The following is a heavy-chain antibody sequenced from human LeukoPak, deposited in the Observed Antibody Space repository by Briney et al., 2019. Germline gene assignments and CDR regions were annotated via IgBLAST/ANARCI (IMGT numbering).Heavy chain of an antibody. V-gene: IGHV3-48*03. CDR2: ISSSGSTI. CDR1: GFTFSSYE. D-gene: IGHD3-10*01. CDR3: ARDKIGGITIPRGFDP. Sequence: GGSLRLSCAASGFTFSSYEMNWVRQAPGKGLEWVSYISSSGSTIYYADSVKGRFTISRDNAKNSLYLQMNSLRAEDTAVYYCARDKIGGITIPRGFDPWGQGTLVTVSS. J-gene: IGHJ5*02.